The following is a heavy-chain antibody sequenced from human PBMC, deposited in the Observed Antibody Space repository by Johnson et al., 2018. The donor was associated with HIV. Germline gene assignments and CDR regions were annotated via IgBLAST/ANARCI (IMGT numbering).Heavy chain of an antibody. CDR2: INVDGSQT. V-gene: IGHV3-7*01. CDR1: GFTVSSNY. CDR3: ARAHLIFPKNAFDI. J-gene: IGHJ3*02. Sequence: VQLVESGGGLLKPGGSLRLSCAASGFTVSSNYMTWVRQAPGKGLEWVANINVDGSQTYYLDSVQGRFTISRDNVNNSVFLLLNSLRVEDTAVYFCARAHLIFPKNAFDIWGQGTMVTVSS. D-gene: IGHD3-3*02.